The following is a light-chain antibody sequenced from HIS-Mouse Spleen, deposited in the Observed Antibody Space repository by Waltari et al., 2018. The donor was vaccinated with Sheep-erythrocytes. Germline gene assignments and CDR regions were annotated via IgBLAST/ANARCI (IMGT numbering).Light chain of an antibody. CDR3: SSYTSSSTLV. CDR2: DVS. J-gene: IGLJ2*01. V-gene: IGLV2-11*01. CDR1: SSDAGGYNY. Sequence: QSALTQPRSVSGSPGQSVTISCPVTSSDAGGYNYVSWYQQHPGKAPKLLIYDVSTRPSGVPDRFSGAKSGTTASLTISGLQAEDEADYYCSSYTSSSTLVFGGGTKLTVL.